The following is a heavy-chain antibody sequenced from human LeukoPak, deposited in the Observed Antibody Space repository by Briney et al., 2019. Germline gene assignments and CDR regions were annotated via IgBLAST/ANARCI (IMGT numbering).Heavy chain of an antibody. J-gene: IGHJ4*02. CDR1: GGSISSSSYY. CDR2: IYYSGST. Sequence: SETLSLTCTVSGGSISSSSYYWGWIRQPPGKGLEWIGSIYYSGSTYYNPSLKSRVTISVDTSKNQFSLKLSSVTAADTAVYYCARRGDFPYYFDYWGQGTLVTVSS. D-gene: IGHD3-16*01. CDR3: ARRGDFPYYFDY. V-gene: IGHV4-39*01.